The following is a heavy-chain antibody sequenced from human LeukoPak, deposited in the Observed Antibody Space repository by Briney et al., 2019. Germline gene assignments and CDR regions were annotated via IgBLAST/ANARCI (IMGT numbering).Heavy chain of an antibody. Sequence: GGSLRLSCAASGFTFSSYAMHWVRQAPGKGLEWVAVISYDGSNKYYADSVKGRFTISRDNSKNTLYLQMNSLRAEDTAVYYCAREMDVVVVPAAIIAYWGQGTLATVSS. CDR1: GFTFSSYA. J-gene: IGHJ4*02. CDR3: AREMDVVVVPAAIIAY. CDR2: ISYDGSNK. V-gene: IGHV3-30*04. D-gene: IGHD2-2*03.